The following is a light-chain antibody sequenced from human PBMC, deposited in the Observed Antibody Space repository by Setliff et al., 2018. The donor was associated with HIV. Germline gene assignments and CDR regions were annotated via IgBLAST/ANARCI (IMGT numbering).Light chain of an antibody. CDR3: SSNTRSRTRV. Sequence: QSVLTQPASVSGSPGQSITISCTGTSSDVGGYNYVSWYQQHPGKVPKLIIYEVSNRPSGVSNRFSGSKSDNTASLTISGLQAEDEADYYCSSNTRSRTRVFGTGTKGTVL. V-gene: IGLV2-14*01. J-gene: IGLJ1*01. CDR2: EVS. CDR1: SSDVGGYNY.